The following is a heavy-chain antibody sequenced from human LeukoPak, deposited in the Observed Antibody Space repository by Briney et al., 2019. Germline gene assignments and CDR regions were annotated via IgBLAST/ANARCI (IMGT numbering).Heavy chain of an antibody. CDR3: VRNLSYGNNDYYYGMDV. J-gene: IGHJ6*02. CDR2: ISHSGTTV. D-gene: IGHD1-26*01. CDR1: GFTFSSYE. Sequence: SGGSLRLSCAASGFTFSSYEMNWVRQAPGKGLEWVSYISHSGTTVHYADSVKGRFTISRDNAKSSLYLQMNSLSAEDTAIYYCVRNLSYGNNDYYYGMDVWGQGTTVTVSS. V-gene: IGHV3-48*03.